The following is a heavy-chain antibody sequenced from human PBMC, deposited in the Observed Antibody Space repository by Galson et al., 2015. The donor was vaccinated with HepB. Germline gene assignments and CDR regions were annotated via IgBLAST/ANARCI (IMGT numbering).Heavy chain of an antibody. J-gene: IGHJ4*02. V-gene: IGHV1-69*10. CDR3: ARDSCDICNFDY. Sequence: SVKVSCKASGGTFSSYAISWVRQAPGQGLEWMGGIIPILGIANYAQKFQGRVTITADKSTSTAYMELSSLRSEDTAVYYCARDSCDICNFDYWGQGTLVTVSS. CDR2: IIPILGIA. D-gene: IGHD3-9*01. CDR1: GGTFSSYA.